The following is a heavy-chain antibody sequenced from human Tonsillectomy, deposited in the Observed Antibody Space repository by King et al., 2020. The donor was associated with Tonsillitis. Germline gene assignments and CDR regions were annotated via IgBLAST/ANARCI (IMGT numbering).Heavy chain of an antibody. CDR2: ISWNSETI. D-gene: IGHD3-10*01. J-gene: IGHJ4*02. V-gene: IGHV3-9*01. CDR3: ANIRAGSYFHFEN. CDR1: GFTFDDYA. Sequence: DVQLVESGGGLVQPGRSLRLSCAASGFTFDDYAMHWVRQAPGKGLEWVSGISWNSETIEYADSVKGRFSISRDNARNSLYLQMNGLRTEDTALYYCANIRAGSYFHFENWGQGTLVTVSS.